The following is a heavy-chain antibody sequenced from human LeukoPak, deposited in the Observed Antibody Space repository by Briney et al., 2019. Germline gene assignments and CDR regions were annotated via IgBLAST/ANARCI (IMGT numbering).Heavy chain of an antibody. D-gene: IGHD3-3*01. Sequence: SETLSLTCTVSGGSISSSSYYWGWIRQPPGKGLEWIGSIYYSGSTYYNPSPKSRVTISVDTSKNQFSLKLSSVTAADTAVYYCASLRERSYYARGFDYWGQGTLVTVSS. J-gene: IGHJ4*02. CDR2: IYYSGST. CDR3: ASLRERSYYARGFDY. CDR1: GGSISSSSYY. V-gene: IGHV4-39*01.